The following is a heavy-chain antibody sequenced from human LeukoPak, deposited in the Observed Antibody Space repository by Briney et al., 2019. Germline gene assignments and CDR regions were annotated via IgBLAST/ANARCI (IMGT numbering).Heavy chain of an antibody. CDR2: IYQSGST. CDR1: GYSITSGYY. V-gene: IGHV4-38-2*02. Sequence: SETLSLTCAVSGYSITSGYYWGWIRQPPGKGLEWIGSIYQSGSTYYNPSLKSRVTMSVDTSKNQFSLKLNSVTAADTAVYYCARDARQADYWGQGTLVTVSS. J-gene: IGHJ4*02. CDR3: ARDARQADY.